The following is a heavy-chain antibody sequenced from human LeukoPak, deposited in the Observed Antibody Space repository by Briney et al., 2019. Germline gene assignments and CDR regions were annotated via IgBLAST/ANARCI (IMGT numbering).Heavy chain of an antibody. CDR3: ARGSGYLDS. D-gene: IGHD3-16*01. Sequence: PSETLSLTCTVSGGSISSSSYYWGWIRQPPGKGLEWIGSIYYSGSTNYNPSLKSRVTISVDKSKNQFPMKLSSVTAADTAVYYCARGSGYLDSWGQGTLVTVSS. J-gene: IGHJ4*02. CDR1: GGSISSSSYY. V-gene: IGHV4-39*06. CDR2: IYYSGST.